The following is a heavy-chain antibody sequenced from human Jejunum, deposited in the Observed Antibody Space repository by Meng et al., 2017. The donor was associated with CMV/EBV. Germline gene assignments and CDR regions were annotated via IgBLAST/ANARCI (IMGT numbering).Heavy chain of an antibody. V-gene: IGHV1-69*02. CDR3: ATSTATTSNFGRVWNS. Sequence: TFNSYTINWVRQAPGQGLEWMGRIIPMLDIADSAQSLQGRLTIIADRYTSTAHMELTSLRSDDTAVYYCATSTATTSNFGRVWNSWGQGAEVTVSS. J-gene: IGHJ4*02. CDR1: TFNSYT. D-gene: IGHD1-1*01. CDR2: IIPMLDIA.